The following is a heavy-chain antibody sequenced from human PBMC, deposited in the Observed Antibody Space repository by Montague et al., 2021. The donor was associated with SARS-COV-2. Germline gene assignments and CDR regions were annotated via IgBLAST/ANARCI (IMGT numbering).Heavy chain of an antibody. CDR3: TALRRTDPFDY. CDR1: GFTFTTHW. CDR2: INEDGSQK. V-gene: IGHV3-7*01. Sequence: SLRLSCAASGFTFTTHWMNWVRQAPGKGLEWVANINEDGSQKYYIDSVKGRFTISRDNARNSLFLQMTGLRAEDTAVYHCTALRRTDPFDYWGQGNLVTVSS. J-gene: IGHJ4*02. D-gene: IGHD2-21*02.